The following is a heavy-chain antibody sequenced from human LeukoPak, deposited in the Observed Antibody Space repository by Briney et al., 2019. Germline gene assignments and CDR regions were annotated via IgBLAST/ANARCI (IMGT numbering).Heavy chain of an antibody. CDR2: ILYDGSNK. J-gene: IGHJ6*02. CDR3: AREFKLKSMDV. Sequence: TGGSLRLSCAASGFTFGTYGMHWVRQAPGEGLEWVALILYDGSNKYYADSVKGRFAISRDNSKNTLYLQMNSLRAEDTAVYHCAREFKLKSMDVWGQGTTVTVSS. CDR1: GFTFGTYG. V-gene: IGHV3-30*03.